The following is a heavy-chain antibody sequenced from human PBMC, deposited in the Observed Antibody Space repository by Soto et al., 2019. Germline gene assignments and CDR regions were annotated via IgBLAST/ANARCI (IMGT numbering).Heavy chain of an antibody. CDR1: GGSISSRSYF. CDR3: ARAYCSGGSCWAWSNWFDP. J-gene: IGHJ5*02. CDR2: FYSGSN. D-gene: IGHD2-15*01. Sequence: SETLSLTCTVSGGSISSRSYFWGWIRQSPGKGLEWIGNFYSGSNFYNPSLKSRVTISVDTSKNQFSLKLSSVTPEDTAVYYCARAYCSGGSCWAWSNWFDPWGQGTLVTVSS. V-gene: IGHV4-39*01.